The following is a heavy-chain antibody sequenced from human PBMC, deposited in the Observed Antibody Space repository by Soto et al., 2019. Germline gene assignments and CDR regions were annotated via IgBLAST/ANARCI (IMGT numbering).Heavy chain of an antibody. Sequence: QGRLQASCPGLGKTSVTLSLTCTVSGGSIGNFCWSWFRQPPGKGLEWIGYAYYSGITNYSPSLTSRVTHSLDTNNIQLSLRLTSLTAADTSVYLCVRDNRGYEADRHYFDYIDVWCEVTTVTVS. D-gene: IGHD5-12*01. CDR1: GGSIGNFC. CDR3: VRDNRGYEADRHYFDYIDV. V-gene: IGHV4-59*01. CDR2: AYYSGIT. J-gene: IGHJ6*03.